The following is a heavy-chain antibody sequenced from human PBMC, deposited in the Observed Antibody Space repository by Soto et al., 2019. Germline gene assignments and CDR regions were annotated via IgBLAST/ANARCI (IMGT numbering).Heavy chain of an antibody. CDR3: ARGSSRGWYDY. CDR2: IYYSGST. D-gene: IGHD6-19*01. V-gene: IGHV4-59*01. J-gene: IGHJ4*02. Sequence: PSETLSLTCTVSGGSISSYYWSWIRQPPGKGLEWIGYIYYSGSTNYNPSLKSRVTISVDTSKNQFSLKLSSVTAADTAVYYCARGSSRGWYDYWGQGTLVTVSS. CDR1: GGSISSYY.